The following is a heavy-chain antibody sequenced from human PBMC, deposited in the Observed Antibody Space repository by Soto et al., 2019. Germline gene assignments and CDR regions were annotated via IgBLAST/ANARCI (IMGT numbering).Heavy chain of an antibody. D-gene: IGHD4-17*01. V-gene: IGHV4-39*01. J-gene: IGHJ6*02. Sequence: ASETLSLTCTVSGGSISSSSYYWGWIRQPPWKGPEWIGSIYYSGSTYYNPSLKSRVTISVDTSKNQFSLKLSSVTAADTAVYYCARQRAVTAYYYYYYGMDVWGQGXTVTVYS. CDR3: ARQRAVTAYYYYYYGMDV. CDR1: GGSISSSSYY. CDR2: IYYSGST.